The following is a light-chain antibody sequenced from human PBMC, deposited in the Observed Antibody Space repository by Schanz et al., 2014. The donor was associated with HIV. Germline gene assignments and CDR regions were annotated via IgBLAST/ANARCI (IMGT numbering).Light chain of an antibody. CDR3: GTWDSSLRAVV. CDR1: SSNIGSNS. J-gene: IGLJ2*01. Sequence: QSVLTQPPSVSAAPGQKVTISCSGTSSNIGSNSVSWYQQLPGTAPKLLICDNDRRPSGIPDRFSGSKSVTSATLAITGLQTGDEADYHCGTWDSSLRAVVFGGGTKLTVL. CDR2: DND. V-gene: IGLV1-51*01.